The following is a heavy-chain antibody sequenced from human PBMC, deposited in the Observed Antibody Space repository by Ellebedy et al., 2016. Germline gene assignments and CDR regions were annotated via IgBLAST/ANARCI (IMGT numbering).Heavy chain of an antibody. V-gene: IGHV1-8*01. D-gene: IGHD1-14*01. CDR3: ARGKRNILWSDY. CDR1: GYSFTDYD. J-gene: IGHJ4*02. Sequence: ASVKVSCKASGYSFTDYDINWVRQATGQGLEWVGWMSPSSGNTGYAQEFQGRVSMTRDTSTDTAYMELSSLTSEDTAVYYCARGKRNILWSDYWGQGTLITVSS. CDR2: MSPSSGNT.